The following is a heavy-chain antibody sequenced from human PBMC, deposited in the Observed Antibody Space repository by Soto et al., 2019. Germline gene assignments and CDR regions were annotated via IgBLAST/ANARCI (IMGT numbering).Heavy chain of an antibody. J-gene: IGHJ4*02. Sequence: EVQLLESGGGSVQPGGSLKLSCGVSGFNIPDYGVTWVRQPPGKGLGWVSGFTGGHGKTFYADSVRGRFTLSREDSRNMVYLQMDSLRVEDTAVYYCTRWNGFGDSWGQGTLVTVAS. CDR2: FTGGHGKT. CDR1: GFNIPDYG. V-gene: IGHV3-23*01. CDR3: TRWNGFGDS. D-gene: IGHD1-1*01.